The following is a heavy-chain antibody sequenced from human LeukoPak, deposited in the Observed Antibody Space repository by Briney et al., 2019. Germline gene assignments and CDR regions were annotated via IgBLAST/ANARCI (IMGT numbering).Heavy chain of an antibody. V-gene: IGHV3-33*01. J-gene: IGHJ4*02. CDR1: GFXFSSYG. Sequence: PGTSLRLSCAASGFXFSSYGMHWVXQAPGXXXXWVAVTWGDGSTKYYADSVKGRFTISRDNSENTLYLQMSSLRVEDTAVYYCARDSGGHPFDYWGQGTLVTVSS. CDR3: ARDSGGHPFDY. CDR2: TWGDGSTK. D-gene: IGHD3-10*01.